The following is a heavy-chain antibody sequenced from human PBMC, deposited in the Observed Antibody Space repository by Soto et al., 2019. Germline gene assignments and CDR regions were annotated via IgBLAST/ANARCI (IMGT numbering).Heavy chain of an antibody. D-gene: IGHD3-3*01. CDR3: ARVLFGRGNWFDP. V-gene: IGHV4-59*01. CDR2: IYYSGST. Sequence: SETXSLTCTVSGGSISSYYWSWIRQPPGKGLEWIGYIYYSGSTNYNPSLKSRVTISVDTSKNQFSLKLSSVTAADTAVYYCARVLFGRGNWFDPWGQGTLVTVSS. CDR1: GGSISSYY. J-gene: IGHJ5*02.